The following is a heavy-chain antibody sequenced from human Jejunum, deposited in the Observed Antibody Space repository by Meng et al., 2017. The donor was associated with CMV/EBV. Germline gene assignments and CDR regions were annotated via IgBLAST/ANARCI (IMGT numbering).Heavy chain of an antibody. CDR3: ARSSGFCSSSSCYKGRRGFDY. Sequence: YAMHWVRQAPGKGLEWVAVVSNDGSNKYSTDSVKGRFTISRDSSKNTLDLQMNSLRAEDTAVYYCARSSGFCSSSSCYKGRRGFDYWGQGTLVTVSS. D-gene: IGHD2-2*02. V-gene: IGHV3-30-3*01. CDR2: VSNDGSNK. CDR1: YA. J-gene: IGHJ4*02.